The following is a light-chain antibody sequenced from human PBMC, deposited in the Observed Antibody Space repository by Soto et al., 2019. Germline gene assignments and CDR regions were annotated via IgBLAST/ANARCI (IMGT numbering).Light chain of an antibody. J-gene: IGLJ1*01. CDR1: SSDVGGYNY. CDR3: SSYTTSNTRQIV. CDR2: DVS. Sequence: QSVLPQPASVSGSPGQSITISCTGTSSDVGGYNYVSWYQHHPGKAPKLIIYDVSNRPSGVSIRFSGSKSDNTASLTISGLQPEDEADYHCSSYTTSNTRQIVFGTGTKVTV. V-gene: IGLV2-14*03.